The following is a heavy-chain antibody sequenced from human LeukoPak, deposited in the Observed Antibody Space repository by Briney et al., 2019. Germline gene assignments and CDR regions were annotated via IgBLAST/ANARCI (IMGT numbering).Heavy chain of an antibody. V-gene: IGHV3-30-3*01. J-gene: IGHJ4*02. Sequence: GGSLRLSCAASGFTFSSYAMHWVRQAPGKGLEWAAVISYDGSNKYYADSVKGRFTISRDNSKNTLYLQMNSLRAEDTAVYYCARLTPDYGDYSPFDYWGQGTLVTVSS. CDR2: ISYDGSNK. D-gene: IGHD4-17*01. CDR3: ARLTPDYGDYSPFDY. CDR1: GFTFSSYA.